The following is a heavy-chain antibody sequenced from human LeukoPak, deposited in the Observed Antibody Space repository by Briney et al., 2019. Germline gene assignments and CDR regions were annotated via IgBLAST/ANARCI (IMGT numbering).Heavy chain of an antibody. CDR1: GYTFTGYY. Sequence: SVKVSCKASGYTFTGYYMHWVRQAPGQGLEWMGEIIPIFGAANYAQKFQGRVTITADESTSTAYMELSSLRSEDTAVYYCARDGSHPYDSSGYYGSWGQGTLVTVSS. CDR2: IIPIFGAA. CDR3: ARDGSHPYDSSGYYGS. J-gene: IGHJ5*02. D-gene: IGHD3-22*01. V-gene: IGHV1-69*13.